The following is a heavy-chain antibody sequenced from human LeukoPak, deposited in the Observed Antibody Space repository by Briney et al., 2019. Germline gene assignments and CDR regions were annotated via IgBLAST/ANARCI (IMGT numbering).Heavy chain of an antibody. D-gene: IGHD3-10*01. V-gene: IGHV4-59*11. CDR1: GVSISNHY. Sequence: PSETLSLTCTVSGVSISNHYWSWIRQPPGKKLEYIRYISFSGSTNHNPSLKSRVSISLDTSKNQFSLNLKSVTAADTAVYYCASDQYHGSGTYAWFDPWGQGTLVTVSS. CDR2: ISFSGST. CDR3: ASDQYHGSGTYAWFDP. J-gene: IGHJ5*02.